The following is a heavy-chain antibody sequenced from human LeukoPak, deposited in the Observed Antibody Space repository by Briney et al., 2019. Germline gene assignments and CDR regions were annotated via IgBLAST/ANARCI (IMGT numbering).Heavy chain of an antibody. V-gene: IGHV4-61*01. D-gene: IGHD6-13*01. CDR1: GGSISSGSYY. Sequence: SETLSLTCTVSGGSISSGSYYWSWIRQPPGKGLEWIGYIYYSGSTNYNPSLKSRVTISVDTSKNQFSLKLSSVTAADTAVYYCARAAAGTRDAFDIWGQGTMVTVSS. J-gene: IGHJ3*02. CDR3: ARAAAGTRDAFDI. CDR2: IYYSGST.